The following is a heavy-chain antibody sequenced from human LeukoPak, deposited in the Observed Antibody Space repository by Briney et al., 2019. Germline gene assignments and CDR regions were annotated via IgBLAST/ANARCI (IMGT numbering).Heavy chain of an antibody. CDR3: ARYQGECRPGAAKAEHFDY. Sequence: SETLSLTCTVSGGSISSSSYYWGWIRQPPGKGLEWIGSIYYSGSTYYNPSLKSRVTISVDTSKNQFSLKLSSVTAAHTAVYYGARYQGECRPGAAKAEHFDYWGQGTLGTVSS. D-gene: IGHD3-16*01. CDR1: GGSISSSSYY. CDR2: IYYSGST. J-gene: IGHJ4*02. V-gene: IGHV4-39*07.